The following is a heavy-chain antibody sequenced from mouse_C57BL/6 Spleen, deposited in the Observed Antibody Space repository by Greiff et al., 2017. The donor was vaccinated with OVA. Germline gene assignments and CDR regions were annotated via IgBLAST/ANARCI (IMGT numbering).Heavy chain of an antibody. D-gene: IGHD1-1*01. CDR1: GFNIKDYY. CDR2: IDPEDGDT. Sequence: EVQLQQSGAELVKPGASVKLSCTASGFNIKDYYMHWVKQRTEQGLEWIGRIDPEDGDTKYAPKFQGKATITADTSSNTAYLQLSSLTSEDTAVYYCARDTTVVAPGFAYWGQGTLVTVSA. J-gene: IGHJ3*01. CDR3: ARDTTVVAPGFAY. V-gene: IGHV14-2*01.